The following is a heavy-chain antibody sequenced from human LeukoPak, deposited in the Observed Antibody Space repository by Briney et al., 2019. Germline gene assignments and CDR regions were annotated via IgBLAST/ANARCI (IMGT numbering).Heavy chain of an antibody. V-gene: IGHV3-23*01. CDR3: AKGVLRSSPDY. J-gene: IGHJ4*02. CDR2: IRGSGGSNT. Sequence: GGSLRLSCAASGYTFSTYAMSWVRQAPGKGLEWVSTIRGSGGSNTYYADSVQGRFTISRDNSKNTLYLQMNTLRAEDTAVYYCAKGVLRSSPDYWGQGTLVTVSS. CDR1: GYTFSTYA. D-gene: IGHD5-12*01.